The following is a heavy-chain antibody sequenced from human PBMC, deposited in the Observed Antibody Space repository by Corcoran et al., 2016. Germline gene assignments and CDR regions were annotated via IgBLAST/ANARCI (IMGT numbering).Heavy chain of an antibody. J-gene: IGHJ4*02. CDR1: GFRFSDYW. V-gene: IGHV3-7*01. CDR2: IKQDGSEK. D-gene: IGHD6-6*01. Sequence: EVQLVESGGGLVQPGESLRLSCEASGFRFSDYWMSWVRQAPGKGLEWVVKIKQDGSEKDYVDSLRGRFYVSRDNAKNLVYLQMNTLRAEDTAVYFCGRIGYSSSSFDYWGQGTLVTVTS. CDR3: GRIGYSSSSFDY.